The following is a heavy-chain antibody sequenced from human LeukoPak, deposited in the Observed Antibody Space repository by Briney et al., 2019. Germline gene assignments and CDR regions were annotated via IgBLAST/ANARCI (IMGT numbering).Heavy chain of an antibody. CDR3: ARLNYYGSGSYVDIGFDY. V-gene: IGHV3-48*03. CDR2: ISSSGSTI. J-gene: IGHJ4*02. CDR1: GLTFSSYE. D-gene: IGHD3-10*01. Sequence: GGSLRLSCAASGLTFSSYEMNWVRQAPGKGLEWVSYISSSGSTIYYADSVKGRFTISRDNAKNSLYLQMNSLRAEDTAVYYCARLNYYGSGSYVDIGFDYWGQGTLVTVSS.